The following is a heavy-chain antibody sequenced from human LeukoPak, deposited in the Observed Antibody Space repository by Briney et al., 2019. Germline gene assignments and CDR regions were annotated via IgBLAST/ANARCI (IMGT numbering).Heavy chain of an antibody. Sequence: SGGSLRLSCAASGFTFSSYSMNWVRQAPGKGLEWVSSISTSSSYIYYADSVKGRFTISRDNAKNSLYLQMNSLRAEDTAVYYCASLSSSWTTNWFDPWGQGTLVTVSS. CDR2: ISTSSSYI. CDR3: ASLSSSWTTNWFDP. D-gene: IGHD6-13*01. V-gene: IGHV3-21*01. CDR1: GFTFSSYS. J-gene: IGHJ5*02.